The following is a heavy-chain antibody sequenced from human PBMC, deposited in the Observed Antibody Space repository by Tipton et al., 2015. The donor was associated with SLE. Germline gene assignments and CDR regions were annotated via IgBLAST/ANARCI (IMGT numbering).Heavy chain of an antibody. CDR2: IYISGST. Sequence: TLSLTCTVSGGSISSGSYYWSWIPQPAGKGLGWIGRIYISGSTNYNPTLKSRVTISVDTSKNQFSLKLSSVTAADTAVYYCAIYYRGSYYDAFDIWGQGTMVTVSS. D-gene: IGHD1-26*01. CDR3: AIYYRGSYYDAFDI. CDR1: GGSISSGSYY. J-gene: IGHJ3*02. V-gene: IGHV4-61*02.